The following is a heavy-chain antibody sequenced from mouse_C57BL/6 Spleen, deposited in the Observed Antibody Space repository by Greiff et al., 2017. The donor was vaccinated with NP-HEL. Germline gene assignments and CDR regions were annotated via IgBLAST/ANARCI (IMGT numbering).Heavy chain of an antibody. D-gene: IGHD2-4*01. CDR1: GFTFSDYG. CDR3: ARGVYYDVYAMDY. Sequence: EVQLQESGGGLVKPGGSLKLSCAASGFTFSDYGMHWVRQAPEKGLEWVAYISSGSSTIYYADTVKGRFTISRDNAKNTLFLQMTSLRSEDTAMYYCARGVYYDVYAMDYWGQGTSVTVSS. V-gene: IGHV5-17*01. J-gene: IGHJ4*01. CDR2: ISSGSSTI.